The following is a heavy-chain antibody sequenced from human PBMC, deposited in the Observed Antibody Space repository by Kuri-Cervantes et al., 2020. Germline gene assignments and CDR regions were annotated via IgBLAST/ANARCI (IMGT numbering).Heavy chain of an antibody. CDR2: IGTAGDT. D-gene: IGHD3-3*01. CDR1: GFTFSSYD. J-gene: IGHJ6*03. CDR3: ARSTIFGYYYYYMDV. Sequence: LSLTCAASGFTFSSYDMHWVRQATGKGLEWVSAIGTAGDTYYPGSVKGRFIISRENAKNSLYLQMNSLRAGDTAVYYCARSTIFGYYYYYMDVWGKGTTVTVSS. V-gene: IGHV3-13*01.